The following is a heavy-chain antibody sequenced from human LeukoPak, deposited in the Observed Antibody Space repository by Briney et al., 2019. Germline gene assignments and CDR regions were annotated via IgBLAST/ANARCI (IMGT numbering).Heavy chain of an antibody. CDR3: AREYSGSYYFGYYYYYYMDV. CDR2: IRSTSNTI. V-gene: IGHV3-48*03. J-gene: IGHJ6*03. CDR1: GFAFSSYE. D-gene: IGHD1-26*01. Sequence: GGSLRLSCAASGFAFSSYEMNWVRQAPGKGLEWVSYIRSTSNTIYYADSVKGRFTISRDNAKNSLYLQMNSLRAEDTAVYYCAREYSGSYYFGYYYYYYMDVWGKGTTVTISS.